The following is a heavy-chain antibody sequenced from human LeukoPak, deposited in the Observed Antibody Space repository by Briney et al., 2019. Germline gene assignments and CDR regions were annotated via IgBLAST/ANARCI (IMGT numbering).Heavy chain of an antibody. Sequence: GGSLRLSCAASGFAFTSYWMGWVRQAPGKGLVWVSRVNFDGSSIKYADSVKGRFTISRDNAKNTLYLQMNSLRAEDTAVYYYARAGPPHYYFDYWGQGTLVTVSS. CDR1: GFAFTSYW. CDR2: VNFDGSSI. CDR3: ARAGPPHYYFDY. V-gene: IGHV3-74*03. J-gene: IGHJ4*02.